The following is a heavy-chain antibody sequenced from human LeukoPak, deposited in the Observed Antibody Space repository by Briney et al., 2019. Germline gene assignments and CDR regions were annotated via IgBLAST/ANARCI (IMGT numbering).Heavy chain of an antibody. CDR1: GFTFSSYS. D-gene: IGHD5-18*01. Sequence: PGGSLRLSCAASGFTFSSYSMNWVRQAPGKGLEWISYLSGTNHLIYYADSVKGRFTISRDNAKNSLYLQMSSLRDGDTAVYYCAREPRGYSYGLWGRGTLVTVSS. J-gene: IGHJ4*02. CDR3: AREPRGYSYGL. V-gene: IGHV3-48*02. CDR2: LSGTNHLI.